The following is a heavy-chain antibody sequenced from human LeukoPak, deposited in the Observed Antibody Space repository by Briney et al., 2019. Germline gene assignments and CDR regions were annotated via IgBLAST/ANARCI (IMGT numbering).Heavy chain of an antibody. D-gene: IGHD2-15*01. V-gene: IGHV3-33*01. J-gene: IGHJ4*02. CDR2: LWYDGSNK. CDR3: ARNSVAYSNIADSANMADY. Sequence: GGSLRLSCAASGFTFSRYGMHWARQAPGKGLEWVAVLWYDGSNKDYADSVKGRFTISRDNSKNTLYLQMNSLSVEDTAVYYCARNSVAYSNIADSANMADYWGQGTLVTVSS. CDR1: GFTFSRYG.